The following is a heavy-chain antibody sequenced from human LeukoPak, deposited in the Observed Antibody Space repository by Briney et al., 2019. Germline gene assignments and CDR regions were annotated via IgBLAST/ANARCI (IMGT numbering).Heavy chain of an antibody. CDR3: ARELGYGGSRVY. V-gene: IGHV4-39*07. CDR2: IYYSGST. Sequence: SETLSLTCTVSGGSISSSRYYWGWIRQPPGTGLEWIGSIYYSGSTYYNPSLKSRVTISVDTSKNQFSLKLSSVTAADTAVYYCARELGYGGSRVYWGQGTLVTVSS. CDR1: GGSISSSRYY. J-gene: IGHJ4*02. D-gene: IGHD4-23*01.